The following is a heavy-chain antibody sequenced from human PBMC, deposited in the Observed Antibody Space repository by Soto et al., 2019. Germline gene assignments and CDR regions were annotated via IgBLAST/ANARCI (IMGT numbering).Heavy chain of an antibody. Sequence: EVHLLESGGGLVQPGGSLRLSCAASGFSFISYAMSWVRQAPGKGLEWVSGISDSGDRTFYADSVKGRFTISRDNSKNTLHLQMSTLRAEDTAVYYCYLFSRDFDYWGQGTLVTVSS. D-gene: IGHD3-3*02. CDR3: YLFSRDFDY. J-gene: IGHJ4*02. CDR2: ISDSGDRT. CDR1: GFSFISYA. V-gene: IGHV3-23*01.